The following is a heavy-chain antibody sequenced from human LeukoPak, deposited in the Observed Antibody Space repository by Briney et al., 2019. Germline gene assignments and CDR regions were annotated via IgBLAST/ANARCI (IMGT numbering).Heavy chain of an antibody. D-gene: IGHD1-1*01. J-gene: IGHJ4*02. Sequence: SESLSLTCTVSGDSISSGGYYWSWVRQHPGKGLEWIGYIYYRGSIYYNPSLKSRATMSVDASKNQFSLILSSVTAADTAVYYCARAPIHGTQPIDYWGQGVLVTVSS. CDR2: IYYRGSI. CDR1: GDSISSGGYY. V-gene: IGHV4-31*03. CDR3: ARAPIHGTQPIDY.